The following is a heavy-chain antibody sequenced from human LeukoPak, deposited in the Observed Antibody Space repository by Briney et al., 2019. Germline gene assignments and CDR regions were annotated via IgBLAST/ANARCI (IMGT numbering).Heavy chain of an antibody. CDR2: IKQAGSEK. D-gene: IGHD6-19*01. J-gene: IGHJ3*02. CDR3: ARERYSSMAFDI. Sequence: GGSLRLSCAASGFTFSSYWMSWVRQAPGKGLEWVANIKQAGSEKYYVASVKGRFTISRDNAKNSLYLQMNSLRAEDTAVYYCARERYSSMAFDIWGQGTMVTVSS. CDR1: GFTFSSYW. V-gene: IGHV3-7*01.